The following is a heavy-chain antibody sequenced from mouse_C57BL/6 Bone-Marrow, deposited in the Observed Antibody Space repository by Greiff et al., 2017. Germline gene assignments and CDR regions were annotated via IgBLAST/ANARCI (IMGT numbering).Heavy chain of an antibody. J-gene: IGHJ3*01. CDR3: AIRWLLAGFAY. CDR1: GFTFSSYG. Sequence: EVQVVESGGDLVKPGGSLKLSCAASGFTFSSYGMSWVRQTPDKRLEWVATISSGGSYTYYPDSVKGRFTISRDNAKNTLYLQMSSLKSEDTAMYYCAIRWLLAGFAYWGQGTLVTVSA. CDR2: ISSGGSYT. D-gene: IGHD2-3*01. V-gene: IGHV5-6*01.